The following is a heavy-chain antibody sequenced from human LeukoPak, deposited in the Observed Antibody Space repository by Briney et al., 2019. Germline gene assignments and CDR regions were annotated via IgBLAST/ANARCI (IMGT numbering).Heavy chain of an antibody. CDR2: IIPILGTA. V-gene: IGHV1-69*04. CDR1: GGTFSSYA. J-gene: IGHJ6*02. CDR3: ARGLPVLRYFDWFAYGMDV. D-gene: IGHD3-9*01. Sequence: EASVKVSCKASGGTFSSYAISWVRQAPGQGLEWMGRIIPILGTANYAQKFQGRVTITADKSTSTAYMELSSLRSEDTAVYYCARGLPVLRYFDWFAYGMDVWGQGTTVTVSS.